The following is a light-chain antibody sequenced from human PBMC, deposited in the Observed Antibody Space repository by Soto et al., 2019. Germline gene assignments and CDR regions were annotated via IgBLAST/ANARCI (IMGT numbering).Light chain of an antibody. Sequence: IVLTQSPGTLSLSPGERATLSCRASQSVSSSYLAWYQQKPGQAPRLLIYGASSRATGIPVRFSGSGSGTDFTLTISRLEPEDFAVYYCQQYGSSPVTFGPGTKVDIK. V-gene: IGKV3-20*01. CDR2: GAS. J-gene: IGKJ3*01. CDR1: QSVSSSY. CDR3: QQYGSSPVT.